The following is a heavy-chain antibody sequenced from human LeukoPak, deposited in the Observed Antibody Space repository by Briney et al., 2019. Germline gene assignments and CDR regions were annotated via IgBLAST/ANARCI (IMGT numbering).Heavy chain of an antibody. CDR3: AKDRSDNNTWYAGSH. D-gene: IGHD2-8*01. CDR1: GFTVSSKY. J-gene: IGHJ4*02. CDR2: ISGSGDST. Sequence: PGGSLRLSCAVSGFTVSSKYMSWVRQAPGKGLEWVSGISGSGDSTYYADSVKGRFTISRDNSKNTLYLQMNSLRAEDTAVYYCAKDRSDNNTWYAGSHWGQGTLVTVSS. V-gene: IGHV3-23*01.